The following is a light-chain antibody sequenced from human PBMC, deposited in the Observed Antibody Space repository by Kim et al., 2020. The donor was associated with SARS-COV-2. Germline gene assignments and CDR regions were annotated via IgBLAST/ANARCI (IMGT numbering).Light chain of an antibody. CDR3: QAWDSSTVV. J-gene: IGLJ2*01. CDR1: KLGDKY. V-gene: IGLV3-1*01. CDR2: QDS. Sequence: LSPGQTPRITFSGDKLGDKYAFWYQPKPGQSPVVVIHQDSKLPSGIPERFSGSNSGNTATLTISGTQAMDEADYYCQAWDSSTVVFGGGTQLTVL.